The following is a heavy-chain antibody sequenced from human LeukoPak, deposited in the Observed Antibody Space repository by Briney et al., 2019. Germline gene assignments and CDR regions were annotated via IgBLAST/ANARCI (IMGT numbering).Heavy chain of an antibody. Sequence: SETLSLTCTVSGDSISSSSYYWGWIRQPPGKGLEWIVSIYYSGNTYYNPSLKSRVTISADTSKNQFSLKLGSVTAADTAVYYCARGERAYIVAVTLFDYWGQGTLVTVSS. CDR1: GDSISSSSYY. D-gene: IGHD5-12*01. CDR3: ARGERAYIVAVTLFDY. CDR2: IYYSGNT. J-gene: IGHJ4*02. V-gene: IGHV4-39*01.